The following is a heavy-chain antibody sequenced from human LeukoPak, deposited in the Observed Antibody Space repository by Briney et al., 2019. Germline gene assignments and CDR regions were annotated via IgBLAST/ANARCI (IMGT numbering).Heavy chain of an antibody. D-gene: IGHD2-15*01. J-gene: IGHJ6*02. Sequence: GGSLRLSCAASGFTFSRYAMSWVRQAPGKGLEWVSAISGSDAGTYYANSVKGRFTISRDNSKNTLYLQMNSLRAEDTAVYYCARDDGAHGSGGMDVWGQGTTVTVSS. CDR2: ISGSDAGT. CDR1: GFTFSRYA. V-gene: IGHV3-23*01. CDR3: ARDDGAHGSGGMDV.